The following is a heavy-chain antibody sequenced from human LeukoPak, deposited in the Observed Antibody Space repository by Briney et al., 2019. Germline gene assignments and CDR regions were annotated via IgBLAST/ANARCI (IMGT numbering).Heavy chain of an antibody. CDR1: GFTFSSYS. D-gene: IGHD1-26*01. V-gene: IGHV3-21*01. CDR2: ISSSSSYI. Sequence: PGGSLRLSCAASGFTFSSYSMNWVRRAPGKGLEWVSSISSSSSYIYYADSVKGRFTISRDNAKNSLYLQMNSLRAEDTAVYYCARDLVGAPIGDWGQGTLVTVSS. CDR3: ARDLVGAPIGD. J-gene: IGHJ4*02.